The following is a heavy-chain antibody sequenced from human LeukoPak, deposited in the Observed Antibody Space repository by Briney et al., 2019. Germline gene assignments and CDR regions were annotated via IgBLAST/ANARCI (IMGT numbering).Heavy chain of an antibody. Sequence: GGSLRLSCAASGFTFSSYAMSWVRQAPGKGLGWVSYISSSSSTIYYADSVKGRFTISRDNAKNSLYLQMNSLRAEDTAVYYCARDGTAPADYWGQGTLATVSS. J-gene: IGHJ4*02. CDR2: ISSSSSTI. V-gene: IGHV3-48*04. D-gene: IGHD1-26*01. CDR3: ARDGTAPADY. CDR1: GFTFSSYA.